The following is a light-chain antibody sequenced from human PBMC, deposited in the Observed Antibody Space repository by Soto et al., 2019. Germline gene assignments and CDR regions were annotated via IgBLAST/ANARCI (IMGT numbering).Light chain of an antibody. CDR2: GNS. CDR3: QSYDSSLSGNV. CDR1: SSNIGAGYD. J-gene: IGLJ1*01. Sequence: QSVLTQTPSVSGAPGQRVTISCTGSSSNIGAGYDVHWYQQLPGTAPKLLIYGNSNRPSAVPDRFSGSKSGTSASLAITGLQAEDEADYYCQSYDSSLSGNVFGTGTKLTVL. V-gene: IGLV1-40*01.